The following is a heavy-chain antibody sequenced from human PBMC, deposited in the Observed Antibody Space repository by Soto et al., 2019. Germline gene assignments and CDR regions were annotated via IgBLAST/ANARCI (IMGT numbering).Heavy chain of an antibody. CDR2: IWYDGSNK. CDR3: ARSSFVVAFDY. Sequence: PGGSLRLSCAASGFTFSSYSMNWVRQAPGKGLEWVAVIWYDGSNKYYADSVKGRFTISRDNSKNTLYLQMNSLRAEDTAVYYCARSSFVVAFDYWGQGTLVTVSS. J-gene: IGHJ4*02. V-gene: IGHV3-33*08. CDR1: GFTFSSYS. D-gene: IGHD2-2*01.